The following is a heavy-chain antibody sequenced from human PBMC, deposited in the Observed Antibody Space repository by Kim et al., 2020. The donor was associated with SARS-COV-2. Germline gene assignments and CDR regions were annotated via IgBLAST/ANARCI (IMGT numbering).Heavy chain of an antibody. D-gene: IGHD3-22*01. CDR2: IYYSGST. V-gene: IGHV4-31*03. Sequence: SETLSLTCTVSGGSISSGGYYWSWIRQHPGKGLEWIGYIYYSGSTYYNPSLKSRVTISVDTSKNQFSLKLSSVTAADTAVYYCARDRWLWNFDLWGRGTLVTVSS. CDR1: GGSISSGGYY. J-gene: IGHJ2*01. CDR3: ARDRWLWNFDL.